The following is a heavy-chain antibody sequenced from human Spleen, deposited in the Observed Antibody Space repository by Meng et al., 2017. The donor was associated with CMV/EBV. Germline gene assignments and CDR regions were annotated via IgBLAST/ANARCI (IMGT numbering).Heavy chain of an antibody. J-gene: IGHJ3*02. CDR2: ISCCGGPT. D-gene: IGHD2-2*02. CDR3: LGKEGCSRTTCYNGAFNM. CDR1: GLTFNDYD. Sequence: GESLKISCLAPGLTFNDYDMIWVRQAPGKGLEWVSSISCCGGPTSYAESVKGRLPISRDNSKNTLYLQMNSLRAEDMAVYYCLGKEGCSRTTCYNGAFNMWGRGTKVTVSS. V-gene: IGHV3-23*01.